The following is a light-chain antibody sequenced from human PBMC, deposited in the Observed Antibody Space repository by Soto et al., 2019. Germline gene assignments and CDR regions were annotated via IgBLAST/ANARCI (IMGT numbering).Light chain of an antibody. CDR2: GNS. CDR1: SSNIGAGYD. J-gene: IGLJ2*01. V-gene: IGLV1-40*01. CDR3: QSYDSSLSVYVV. Sequence: QAVVTQPPSVSGAPGQRVTISCTGSSSNIGAGYDVHWYQQLPGTAPKLLIYGNSNRPSGVPDRFSGSKSGTSASLAITGLEVEDEADSYCQSYDSSLSVYVVFGGGTKLTVL.